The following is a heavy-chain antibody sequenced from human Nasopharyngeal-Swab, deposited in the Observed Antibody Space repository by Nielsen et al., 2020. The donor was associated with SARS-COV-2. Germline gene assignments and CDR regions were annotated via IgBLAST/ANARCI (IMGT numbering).Heavy chain of an antibody. CDR2: INPNSGGT. Sequence: ASVKVSCKASGYTFTDYYMHWVRQAPGQGLEWMGRINPNSGGTNYAQKFQGRVTMTRDTSISTAYMELSRLRSDDTAVYYCARDRVGVGAPPFDASDIWGQGIMVTVSS. V-gene: IGHV1-2*06. CDR1: GYTFTDYY. CDR3: ARDRVGVGAPPFDASDI. J-gene: IGHJ3*02. D-gene: IGHD1-26*01.